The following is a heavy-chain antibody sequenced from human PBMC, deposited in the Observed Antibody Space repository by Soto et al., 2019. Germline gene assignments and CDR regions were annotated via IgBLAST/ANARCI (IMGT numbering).Heavy chain of an antibody. CDR2: INSDGSST. D-gene: IGHD6-19*01. Sequence: GVLRLSCAASGFTFSSYWMHWVRQAPGKGLVWVSRINSDGSSTSYADSVKGRFTISRDNAKNTLYLQMNSLRAEDTAVYYCARTGYSSGWYYFDYWGQGTLVTVSS. J-gene: IGHJ4*02. V-gene: IGHV3-74*01. CDR3: ARTGYSSGWYYFDY. CDR1: GFTFSSYW.